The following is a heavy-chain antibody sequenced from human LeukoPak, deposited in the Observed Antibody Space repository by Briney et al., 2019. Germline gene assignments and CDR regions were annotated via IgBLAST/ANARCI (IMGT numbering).Heavy chain of an antibody. V-gene: IGHV3-7*05. Sequence: GGSLRLSCAASGFMFNTYWMTWVRQAPGRGLEWVANINQDGSQKYSVDSVKGRFTISRDNAKSSFYLQMNGLRAEDTAVYYCVRGSSGTAVRGISWAWFDPWGQGTLVTVSS. CDR3: VRGSSGTAVRGISWAWFDP. CDR2: INQDGSQK. CDR1: GFMFNTYW. D-gene: IGHD3-10*01. J-gene: IGHJ5*02.